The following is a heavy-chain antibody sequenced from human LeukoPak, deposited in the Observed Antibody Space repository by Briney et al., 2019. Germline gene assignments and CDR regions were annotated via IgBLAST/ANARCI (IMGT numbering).Heavy chain of an antibody. Sequence: ASVKVSCKVSGYTLTELSMHWVRQAPGKGLEWMGGFDPEDGETIYAQKFQGRVTMTEDTSTDTAYMELSSLRSEDTAVYYCATLRRDGYNWHDAFDIWGQGTMVTVS. J-gene: IGHJ3*02. V-gene: IGHV1-24*01. CDR3: ATLRRDGYNWHDAFDI. CDR1: GYTLTELS. D-gene: IGHD5-24*01. CDR2: FDPEDGET.